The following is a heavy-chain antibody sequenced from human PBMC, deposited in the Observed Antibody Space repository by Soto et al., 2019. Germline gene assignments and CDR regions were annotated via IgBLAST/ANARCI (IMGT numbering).Heavy chain of an antibody. CDR1: GYTFTSYD. CDR3: ARDRPGIKTYEAFDI. V-gene: IGHV1-8*01. Sequence: ASVKVSCKASGYTFTSYDINWVRRATGQGPEWMGWMSPNTGTIVYAQKFQGRVTMTRNTSTSTAYMTLSSLRSEDTAVYYCARDRPGIKTYEAFDIWGQGTRSPSPQ. J-gene: IGHJ3*02. CDR2: MSPNTGTI. D-gene: IGHD1-20*01.